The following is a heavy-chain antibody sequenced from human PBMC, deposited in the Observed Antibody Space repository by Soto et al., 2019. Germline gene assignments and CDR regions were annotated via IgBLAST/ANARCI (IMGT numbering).Heavy chain of an antibody. CDR3: ARTGTLSEWFLPNTDAFDI. D-gene: IGHD3-3*01. CDR2: ISAYNGNT. V-gene: IGHV1-18*01. Sequence: GASVTVSCQASGYTFTSYGISWVRQAPGQGLEWMGWISAYNGNTNYAQKLQGRVTMTTDTSTSTAYMELRSLRSDDTAVYYCARTGTLSEWFLPNTDAFDIWGQGAMDTVSS. J-gene: IGHJ3*02. CDR1: GYTFTSYG.